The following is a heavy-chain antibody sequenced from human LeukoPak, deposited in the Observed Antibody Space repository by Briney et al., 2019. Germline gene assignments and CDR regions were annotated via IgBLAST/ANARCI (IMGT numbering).Heavy chain of an antibody. Sequence: SETPSLTRAVNGGSFSGYYWSWIRQPPGKGLEWIGDLNHSGSTNYNPSLKSRVTRSVDTSKNQFSLKLSSVTAADTAVYYCARPLSSSSFYYYYGMDVWGQGTTVTVSS. CDR2: LNHSGST. J-gene: IGHJ6*02. CDR3: ARPLSSSSFYYYYGMDV. V-gene: IGHV4-34*01. D-gene: IGHD6-6*01. CDR1: GGSFSGYY.